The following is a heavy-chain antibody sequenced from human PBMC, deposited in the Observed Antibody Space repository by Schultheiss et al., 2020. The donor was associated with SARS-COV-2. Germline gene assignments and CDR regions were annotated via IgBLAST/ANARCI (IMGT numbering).Heavy chain of an antibody. CDR3: AHTFLEHLVGQTTGYFDD. CDR2: IDWDDDK. D-gene: IGHD3-3*02. CDR1: GFLLSTSGMC. Sequence: SGPTLVKPTPTLTLTCTFSGFLLSTSGMCVSWIRQPPGKALEWLALIDWDDDKYYSTSLKTRLTISKDTSKNQVVLTMTNMDPVDTATYYCAHTFLEHLVGQTTGYFDDWGQGTLVTVSS. V-gene: IGHV2-70*12. J-gene: IGHJ4*02.